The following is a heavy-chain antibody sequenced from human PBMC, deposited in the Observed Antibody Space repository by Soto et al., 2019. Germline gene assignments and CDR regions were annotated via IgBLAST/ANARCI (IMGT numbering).Heavy chain of an antibody. CDR2: IYYSGST. V-gene: IGHV4-31*03. CDR1: GGSISSGGYY. CDR3: ARGQQWLDKDKYYFDY. D-gene: IGHD6-19*01. J-gene: IGHJ4*02. Sequence: SETLSLTCTVSGGSISSGGYYWSWIRQHPGKGLEWIGYIYYSGSTYYNPSLKSRVTISVDTSKNQFSLKLSSVTAADTAVYYCARGQQWLDKDKYYFDYWGQGTLVTVSS.